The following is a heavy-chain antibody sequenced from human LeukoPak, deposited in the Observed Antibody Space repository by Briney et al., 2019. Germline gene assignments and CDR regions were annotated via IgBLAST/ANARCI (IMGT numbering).Heavy chain of an antibody. Sequence: ASVKVSCKASGYTFISYYMHWVRQAPGQGLEWMGIINPSGGSTSYAQKFQGRVTMTRDTSTSTVYMELSSLRSEDTAVYYCATGITGYSSSWYYYYYGMDVWGQGTTVTVSS. CDR2: INPSGGST. V-gene: IGHV1-46*01. CDR3: ATGITGYSSSWYYYYYGMDV. CDR1: GYTFISYY. D-gene: IGHD6-13*01. J-gene: IGHJ6*02.